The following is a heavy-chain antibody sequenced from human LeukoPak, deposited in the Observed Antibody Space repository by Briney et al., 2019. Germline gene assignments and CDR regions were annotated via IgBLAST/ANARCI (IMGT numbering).Heavy chain of an antibody. V-gene: IGHV4-38-2*02. CDR1: GYSISNGYY. J-gene: IGHJ5*01. CDR3: ARVGGSAYPSTGFDF. D-gene: IGHD3-16*01. CDR2: IYHSGVT. Sequence: KPSETLSLTCTVSGYSISNGYYWGWIRQPPGKGLEWIGSIYHSGVTDYNPSLKSRVTISVDTSKNQFSLKLSSVTAADTAVYNCARVGGSAYPSTGFDFWGQGTLVTVSS.